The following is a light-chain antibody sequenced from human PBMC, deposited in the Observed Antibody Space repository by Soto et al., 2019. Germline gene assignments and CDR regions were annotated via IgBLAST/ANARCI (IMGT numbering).Light chain of an antibody. J-gene: IGKJ4*01. Sequence: DIQMTQSPSSLSASVGDRVTITCRASQSIRSYLNWYQQKPGKAPLPMIYAASNLQSGVPSRFSGSGSGTDFTLTISSLQPEDFATYYCHQTSNIPCTFGGGTKVDIK. CDR1: QSIRSY. V-gene: IGKV1-39*01. CDR3: HQTSNIPCT. CDR2: AAS.